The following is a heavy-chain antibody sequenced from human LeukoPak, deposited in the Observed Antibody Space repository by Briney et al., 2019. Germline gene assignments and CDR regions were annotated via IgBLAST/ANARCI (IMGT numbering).Heavy chain of an antibody. J-gene: IGHJ3*02. CDR3: ASLYYDFWSVTSGAFDI. D-gene: IGHD3-3*01. CDR2: IIPILGIA. V-gene: IGHV1-69*04. Sequence: ASVKVSCKASGGTFSSYAISWVRQAPGQGLEWMGRIIPILGIANYAQKFQGRVTITTDESTSTAYMELSSLRSEDTAVYYCASLYYDFWSVTSGAFDIWGQGTMVTVSS. CDR1: GGTFSSYA.